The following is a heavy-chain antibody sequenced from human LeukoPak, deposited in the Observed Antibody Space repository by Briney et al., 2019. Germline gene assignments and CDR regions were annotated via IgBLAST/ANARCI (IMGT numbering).Heavy chain of an antibody. D-gene: IGHD6-13*01. J-gene: IGHJ6*03. CDR3: ARTTEAHSWRTRYYDYYMDV. CDR2: IYYSGST. CDR1: GGSISSYY. Sequence: TSETLSLTCTVSGGSISSYYWSWIRQPPGKGLEWIGYIYYSGSTNYNPSLKSRVTISVDTSKNQFSLKLSSVTAADTAVYYCARTTEAHSWRTRYYDYYMDVWGKGTTVTVSS. V-gene: IGHV4-59*01.